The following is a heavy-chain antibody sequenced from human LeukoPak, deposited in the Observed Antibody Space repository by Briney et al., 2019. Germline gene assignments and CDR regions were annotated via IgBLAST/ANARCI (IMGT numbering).Heavy chain of an antibody. CDR3: AREQSGGLSGSLGGLFASYYTYYYMDV. CDR1: GFPFTMYY. Sequence: ASVKVSCKASGFPFTMYYIHWVRQAPGQGFEWMGMINPGDGATTYAQRFRGRVTVTRDMSTTTGYMDLSGLRSEDTAVFFCAREQSGGLSGSLGGLFASYYTYYYMDVWGRGTTVTVSS. D-gene: IGHD1-26*01. V-gene: IGHV1-46*01. CDR2: INPGDGAT. J-gene: IGHJ6*03.